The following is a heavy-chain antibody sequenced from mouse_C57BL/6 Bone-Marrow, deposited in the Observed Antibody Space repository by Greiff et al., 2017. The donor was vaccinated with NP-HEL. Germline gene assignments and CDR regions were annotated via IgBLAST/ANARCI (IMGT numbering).Heavy chain of an antibody. CDR2: ISGGGGNT. D-gene: IGHD1-1*01. Sequence: EVQLVESGGGLVKPGGSLKLSCAASGFTFSSYTMSWVRQTPEKRLEWVATISGGGGNTYYPDSVKGRFTISRDNAKNTLYLQMSSLRSEDTALYYCARITTVVAKDYAMDYWGQGTSVTVSS. CDR3: ARITTVVAKDYAMDY. CDR1: GFTFSSYT. V-gene: IGHV5-9*01. J-gene: IGHJ4*01.